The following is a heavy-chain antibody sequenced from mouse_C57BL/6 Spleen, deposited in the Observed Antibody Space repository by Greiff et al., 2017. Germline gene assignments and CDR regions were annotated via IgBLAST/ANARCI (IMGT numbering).Heavy chain of an antibody. CDR1: GYTFTSYW. V-gene: IGHV1-59*01. CDR3: ARRGDYGNPHFDY. Sequence: QVQLQQPGAELVRPGTSVKLSCKASGYTFTSYWMHWVKQRPGQGLEWIGVIDPSDSYTNYSQKFKGKATLTVDTSSSTAYMQLSSLTSEDSAVYYCARRGDYGNPHFDYWGQGTTLTVSS. D-gene: IGHD2-1*01. CDR2: IDPSDSYT. J-gene: IGHJ2*01.